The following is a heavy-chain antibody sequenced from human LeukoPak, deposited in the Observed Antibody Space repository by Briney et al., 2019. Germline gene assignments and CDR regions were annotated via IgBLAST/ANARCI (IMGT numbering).Heavy chain of an antibody. D-gene: IGHD5-12*01. V-gene: IGHV3-48*04. CDR1: GFTFSSYS. CDR3: ARARYSGYKGLQFDY. CDR2: ISSSSSTI. Sequence: GGSLRLSCAASGFTFSSYSMNWVRQAPGKGLEWVSYISSSSSTIYYADSVKGRFTISRDNAKNSLYLQMNSLRAEDTAVYYCARARYSGYKGLQFDYWGQGTLVTVSS. J-gene: IGHJ4*02.